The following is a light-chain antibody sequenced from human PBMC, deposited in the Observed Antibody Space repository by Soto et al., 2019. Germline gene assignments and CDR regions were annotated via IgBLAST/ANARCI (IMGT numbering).Light chain of an antibody. CDR2: EVS. Sequence: QSVLTRPASVSGSPGQSITISCTGTSSDVGGYNYVSWYQQHPGKAPKLMIYEVSNRPSGVSNRFSGSKSGNTASLTISGLQAEDEADYYCSSYTSSSTYVFGTGKKVTV. V-gene: IGLV2-14*01. CDR3: SSYTSSSTYV. J-gene: IGLJ1*01. CDR1: SSDVGGYNY.